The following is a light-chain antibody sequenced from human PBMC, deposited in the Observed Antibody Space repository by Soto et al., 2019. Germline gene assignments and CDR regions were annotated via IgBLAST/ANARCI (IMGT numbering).Light chain of an antibody. CDR1: QSVSSSY. V-gene: IGKV3-20*01. Sequence: EIVLTQSPGTLSLSPGERATLSCRASQSVSSSYLAWYQQKPGQAPRLLIYASSSRATGIPDRFSGSGSGTDFTITISRLEPEDFAVYYCKEYGSSPLCTFGQGTKLEIK. CDR2: ASS. CDR3: KEYGSSPLCT. J-gene: IGKJ2*02.